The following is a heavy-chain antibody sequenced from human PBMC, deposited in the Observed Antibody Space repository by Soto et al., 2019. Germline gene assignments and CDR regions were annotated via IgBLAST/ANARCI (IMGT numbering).Heavy chain of an antibody. V-gene: IGHV3-74*01. Sequence: VGSLRLSCAASGFALNNYWMHWVRQGPGKGLVWVSRISPDGSRTADADSVQGRFTISRDNAKNTLYLQMNSLTAEDTAVYYCARGRATTLDFWGQGTLVTVSS. CDR1: GFALNNYW. D-gene: IGHD1-1*01. J-gene: IGHJ4*02. CDR3: ARGRATTLDF. CDR2: ISPDGSRT.